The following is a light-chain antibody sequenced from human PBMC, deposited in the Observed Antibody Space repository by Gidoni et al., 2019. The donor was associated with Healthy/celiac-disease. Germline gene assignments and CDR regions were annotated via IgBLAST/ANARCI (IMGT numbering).Light chain of an antibody. V-gene: IGKV3-20*01. CDR2: GAS. J-gene: IGKJ2*01. CDR1: QSVSSSY. CDR3: QEYGSSPPYT. Sequence: DIVFTQSPGTLSLSPGEGATLSCRHSQSVSSSYLDWFQQKPGQAPRLVIYGASSRATGIPDRFSGSGSGTDFTLTISRLEPEDFAVYYCQEYGSSPPYTFGQGTKLEIK.